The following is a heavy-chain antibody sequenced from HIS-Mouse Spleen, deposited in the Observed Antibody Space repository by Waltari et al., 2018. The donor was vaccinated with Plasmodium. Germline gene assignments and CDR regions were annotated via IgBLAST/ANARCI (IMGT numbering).Heavy chain of an antibody. CDR2: IYYSGST. CDR3: AREVNSGTFDY. Sequence: QVQLQESGPGLVKPSETLSLTCTVSGGSIRSYYWNWIRQPPGKGLEWIGYIYYSGSTNYNPSLKSRVTISVDTSKNQFSLKLSSVTAADTAVYYCAREVNSGTFDYWGQGTLVTVSS. V-gene: IGHV4-59*01. CDR1: GGSIRSYY. D-gene: IGHD1-26*01. J-gene: IGHJ4*02.